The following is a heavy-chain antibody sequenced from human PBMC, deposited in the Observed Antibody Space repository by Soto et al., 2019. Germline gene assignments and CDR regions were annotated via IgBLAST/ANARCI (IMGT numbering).Heavy chain of an antibody. CDR3: ARHTDSSGYYFDY. Sequence: SETLSLTCTVSGGSISSSSYYWGWIRQPPGKGLEWIGSIYYSGSTYYNPSLKSRVTISVDTSKNQFSRKLSSVAAADTAVYYCARHTDSSGYYFDYWGQGTLVTVSS. CDR1: GGSISSSSYY. J-gene: IGHJ4*02. V-gene: IGHV4-39*01. D-gene: IGHD3-22*01. CDR2: IYYSGST.